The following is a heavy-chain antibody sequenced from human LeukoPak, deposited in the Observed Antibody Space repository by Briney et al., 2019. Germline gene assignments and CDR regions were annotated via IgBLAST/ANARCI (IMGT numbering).Heavy chain of an antibody. D-gene: IGHD2-15*01. Sequence: GGSLRRSCAVSGFTFSTYSMNWVRQAPGKGLEWVSYISSSSSTIYYADSVKGRFTISRDNAKNSLYLQLNSLRAEDTAVYYCARDQGGPLDYWGQGTLVTVSS. CDR2: ISSSSSTI. CDR3: ARDQGGPLDY. J-gene: IGHJ4*02. CDR1: GFTFSTYS. V-gene: IGHV3-48*04.